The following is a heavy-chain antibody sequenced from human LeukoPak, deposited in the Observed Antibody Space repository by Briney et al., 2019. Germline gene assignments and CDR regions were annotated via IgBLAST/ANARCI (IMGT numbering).Heavy chain of an antibody. J-gene: IGHJ4*02. CDR1: GFTFSSYA. V-gene: IGHV3-30*04. CDR3: ARDGNYYGSGSPFYFDY. D-gene: IGHD3-10*01. CDR2: ISYDGSKK. Sequence: GGSLRLSCAASGFTFSSYAMHWVRQAPGKGLEWVAVISYDGSKKYYADSVKGRFTISRDNSKNTLYLQMNSLRAEDTAVYYCARDGNYYGSGSPFYFDYWGQGTLVTVSS.